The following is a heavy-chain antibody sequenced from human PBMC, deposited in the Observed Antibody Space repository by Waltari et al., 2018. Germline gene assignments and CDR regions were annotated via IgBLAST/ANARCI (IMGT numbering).Heavy chain of an antibody. CDR2: ISYDGSNK. Sequence: QVQLVESGGGVVQPGRSLRLSCTASGFTFSSYAMHWVRQAPGKGLEWVAVISYDGSNKYYADSVKGRFTISRDNSKNTLYLQMNSLRAEDTAVYYCARVGPSTVTTLRYYYYGMDVWGQGTTVTVSS. D-gene: IGHD4-17*01. CDR3: ARVGPSTVTTLRYYYYGMDV. J-gene: IGHJ6*02. CDR1: GFTFSSYA. V-gene: IGHV3-30-3*01.